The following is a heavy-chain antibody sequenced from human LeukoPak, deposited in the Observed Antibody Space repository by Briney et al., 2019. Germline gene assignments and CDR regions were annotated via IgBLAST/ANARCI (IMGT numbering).Heavy chain of an antibody. CDR1: GFTFSSYS. V-gene: IGHV3-21*01. J-gene: IGHJ4*02. CDR2: ISSSSSYI. Sequence: PGGSLRLSCAASGFTFSSYSMNWVRQAPGKGLECVSSISSSSSYIYYADSVKGRFTISRDNAKNSLYLQMNSLRAEDTAVYYCAREREYYYGSGSYGHGSNFDYWGQGTLVTVSS. CDR3: AREREYYYGSGSYGHGSNFDY. D-gene: IGHD3-10*01.